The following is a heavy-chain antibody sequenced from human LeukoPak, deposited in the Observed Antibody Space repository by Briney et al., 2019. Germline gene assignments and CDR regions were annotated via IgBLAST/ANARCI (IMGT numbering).Heavy chain of an antibody. CDR1: GCIFSRYA. J-gene: IGHJ3*02. CDR2: IIPIFGTA. D-gene: IGHD6-13*01. Sequence: SVKVTFMSCGCIFSRYAFSGLRQAPGQGLEWMGGIIPIFGTANYAQKFQGRVTITADESTSTAYMELSSLRSEDTAVYYCASGFKLADDAFDIWGQGTMVTVSS. CDR3: ASGFKLADDAFDI. V-gene: IGHV1-69*01.